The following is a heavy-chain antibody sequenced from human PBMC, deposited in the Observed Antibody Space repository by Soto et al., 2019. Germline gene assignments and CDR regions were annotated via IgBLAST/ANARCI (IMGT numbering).Heavy chain of an antibody. CDR2: FYYSGST. Sequence: SETLSLTCTVSGGSISSGDYYWSWIRQPPGKGLEWIGYFYYSGSTYYNPSLKSRVTISVDTSKNQFSLNLSSVTAADTAVYYCARGRLSYYDSRLYYRDWLLDYFDYWGLGTLVTVSS. V-gene: IGHV4-30-4*01. J-gene: IGHJ4*02. D-gene: IGHD3-22*01. CDR1: GGSISSGDYY. CDR3: ARGRLSYYDSRLYYRDWLLDYFDY.